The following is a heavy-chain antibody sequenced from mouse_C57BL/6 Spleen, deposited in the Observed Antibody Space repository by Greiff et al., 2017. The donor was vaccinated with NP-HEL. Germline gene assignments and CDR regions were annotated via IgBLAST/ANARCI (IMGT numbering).Heavy chain of an antibody. CDR1: GYSITSGYY. CDR3: ARDAYYGSSYVFGAMDY. D-gene: IGHD1-1*01. V-gene: IGHV3-6*01. CDR2: ISYDGSN. Sequence: EVKLMESGPGLVKPSQSLSLTCSVTGYSITSGYYWNWIRQFPGNKLEWMGYISYDGSNNYNPSLKNRISITRDTSKNQFFLKLNSVTNEDTATYYCARDAYYGSSYVFGAMDYWGQGTSVTVSS. J-gene: IGHJ4*01.